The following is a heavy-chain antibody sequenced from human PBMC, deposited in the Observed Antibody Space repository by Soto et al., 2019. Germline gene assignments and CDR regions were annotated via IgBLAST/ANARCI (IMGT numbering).Heavy chain of an antibody. CDR1: GFIFSNYV. CDR3: AREVLWSRYFDY. Sequence: QVQLVESGGGVDQPGRSLRLSCTASGFIFSNYVMYWVRQAPGKGLEWVAFMSYDGTTKSYADSVKGRFTISRDNSQNTLYLQMNSLRPDDTGVYYCAREVLWSRYFDYWGQGSLVTVSS. V-gene: IGHV3-30-3*01. J-gene: IGHJ4*02. D-gene: IGHD3-10*01. CDR2: MSYDGTTK.